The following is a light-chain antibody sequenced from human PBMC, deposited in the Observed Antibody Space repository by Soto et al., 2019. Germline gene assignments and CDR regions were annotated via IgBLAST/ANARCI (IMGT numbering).Light chain of an antibody. Sequence: QTVVTQEPSFSVSPGRTVTLTCGLSSGSVSTSYYPSWNQQTPGQAPRTLIYSTNTRSSGVPDRFSGSILGNKAALTITGAQADDESDYYCVLYMGSGISVFGGGTQLTVL. V-gene: IGLV8-61*01. CDR2: STN. CDR3: VLYMGSGISV. J-gene: IGLJ3*02. CDR1: SGSVSTSYY.